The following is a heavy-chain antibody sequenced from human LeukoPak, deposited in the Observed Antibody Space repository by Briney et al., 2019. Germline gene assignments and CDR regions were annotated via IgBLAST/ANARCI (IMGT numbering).Heavy chain of an antibody. V-gene: IGHV1-18*01. D-gene: IGHD3-22*01. CDR2: ISAYNGNT. CDR3: ARDRSYYYDSSGYQPVDY. Sequence: ASVKVSCTASGYTFTSYGISWVRQAPGQGLEWMGWISAYNGNTNYAQKLQGRVTMTTDTSTSTAYMELRSLRSDDTAVYYCARDRSYYYDSSGYQPVDYWGQGTLVTVSS. CDR1: GYTFTSYG. J-gene: IGHJ4*02.